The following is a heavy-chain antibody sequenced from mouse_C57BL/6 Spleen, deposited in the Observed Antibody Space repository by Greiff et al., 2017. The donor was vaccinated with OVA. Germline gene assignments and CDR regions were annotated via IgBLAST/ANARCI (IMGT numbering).Heavy chain of an antibody. V-gene: IGHV1-53*01. CDR1: GYTFTSYW. D-gene: IGHD2-1*01. CDR3: ERSGGNYPYYFDD. J-gene: IGHJ2*01. CDR2: INPSNGGT. Sequence: QVQLQQPGTELVKPGASVKLSCKASGYTFTSYWMHWVKQRPGQGLEWIGNINPSNGGTNYNEKFKSKATLTVDKSSSSSYMQLSSLTSEDSAFYYCERSGGNYPYYFDDWGQGTTLTVSS.